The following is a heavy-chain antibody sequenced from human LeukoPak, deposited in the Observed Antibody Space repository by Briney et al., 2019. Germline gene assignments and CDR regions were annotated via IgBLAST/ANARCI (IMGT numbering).Heavy chain of an antibody. J-gene: IGHJ5*02. CDR3: ARDQLWFGP. D-gene: IGHD1-1*01. CDR2: IKQDGSEK. V-gene: IGHV3-7*03. CDR1: GFTFSSYW. Sequence: GGSLRLSCVASGFTFSSYWMSWVRQAPGKGLEWVANIKQDGSEKYYVDSVKGRSTISRDNAKNSLYLQMNSLRAEDTAVYYCARDQLWFGPWGQGTLVTVSS.